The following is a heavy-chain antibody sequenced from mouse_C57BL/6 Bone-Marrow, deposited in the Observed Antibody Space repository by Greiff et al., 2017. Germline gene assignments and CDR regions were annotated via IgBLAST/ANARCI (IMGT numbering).Heavy chain of an antibody. CDR2: IDPEDGDT. CDR3: ARGGGYYPSFDY. Sequence: EVQRVESGAELVKPGASVKLSCTASGFNITDYYMHWVKQRTEQGLEWIGRIDPEDGDTKYAPKFQGKATITADTSSNTAYLQLSSLTSEDSAVDYCARGGGYYPSFDYWGQGTTLTVSS. CDR1: GFNITDYY. V-gene: IGHV14-2*01. D-gene: IGHD2-3*01. J-gene: IGHJ2*01.